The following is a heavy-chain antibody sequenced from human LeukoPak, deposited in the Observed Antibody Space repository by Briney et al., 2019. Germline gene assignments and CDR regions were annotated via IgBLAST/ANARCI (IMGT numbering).Heavy chain of an antibody. CDR2: ISGSGGST. V-gene: IGHV3-23*01. CDR3: AKDSSGWFVYQKHHDAFDI. CDR1: GFTFSSYA. D-gene: IGHD6-19*01. Sequence: PGGSLRLSCAASGFTFSSYAMSWVRQAPGKGLERVSAISGSGGSTYYADSVKGRFTIPRDNSKNTLYLQMNSLRAEDTAVYYCAKDSSGWFVYQKHHDAFDIWGQGTMVTASS. J-gene: IGHJ3*02.